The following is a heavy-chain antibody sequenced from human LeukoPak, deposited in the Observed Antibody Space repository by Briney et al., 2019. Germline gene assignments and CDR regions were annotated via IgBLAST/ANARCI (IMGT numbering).Heavy chain of an antibody. CDR2: VSYDGSDK. V-gene: IGHV3-33*01. D-gene: IGHD4-17*01. Sequence: GTSLRLSCAASGFTFTRNGMHWVRQAPGKGLEWVTFVSYDGSDKYFADSVKGRFTISRDNSKSTLYLQMNSLRVEDTAVYYCTRGVNGDSRFDPWGQGTLVTVSS. J-gene: IGHJ5*02. CDR3: TRGVNGDSRFDP. CDR1: GFTFTRNG.